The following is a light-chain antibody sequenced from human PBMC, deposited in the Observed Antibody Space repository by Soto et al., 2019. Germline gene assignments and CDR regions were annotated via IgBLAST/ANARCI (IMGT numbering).Light chain of an antibody. Sequence: IQFTHSPSSLSASVSYRVTSTCRASQDIAIYLAWYQQKPGEAPKLLIYAASTLYGGVPSRFSGSGSGTDFALTITSLQAEDFATYYCQQLRLYPSTFGGGTKVDI. V-gene: IGKV1-9*01. CDR3: QQLRLYPST. J-gene: IGKJ4*01. CDR2: AAS. CDR1: QDIAIY.